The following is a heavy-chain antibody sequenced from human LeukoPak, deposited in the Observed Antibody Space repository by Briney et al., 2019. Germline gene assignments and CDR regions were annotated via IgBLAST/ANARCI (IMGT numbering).Heavy chain of an antibody. J-gene: IGHJ3*02. CDR3: ARCLGATRCAFDI. D-gene: IGHD1-26*01. CDR2: ISSSSSYI. Sequence: GGSLRLSCAASGFTFSSYSMNWVRQAPGKGLEWVSSISSSSSYIYYADSVKGRFTISRDNAKNSLYLQMDSLRAEDTAVYYCARCLGATRCAFDIWGQGTMVTVSS. V-gene: IGHV3-21*01. CDR1: GFTFSSYS.